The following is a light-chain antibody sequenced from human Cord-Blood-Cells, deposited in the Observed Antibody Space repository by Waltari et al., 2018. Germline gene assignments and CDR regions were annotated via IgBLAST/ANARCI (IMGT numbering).Light chain of an antibody. Sequence: QSALPQPASVSGSPGQSLTIPCTGTSSDVGRYTLVSWYQQHPGKAPKLMIYEVSKRPSGVSNRFSGSKSGNTASLTISGLQAEDEADYYCCSYAGSSTFPYVFGTGTKVTVL. V-gene: IGLV2-23*02. J-gene: IGLJ1*01. CDR2: EVS. CDR3: CSYAGSSTFPYV. CDR1: SSDVGRYTL.